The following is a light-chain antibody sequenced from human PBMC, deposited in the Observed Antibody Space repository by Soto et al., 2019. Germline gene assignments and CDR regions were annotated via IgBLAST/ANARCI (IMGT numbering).Light chain of an antibody. Sequence: AVRMTQSPSSFSASTGDRVTITCRASQGISRYLAWYQQKPGKAPKLLIYAASTLQSGVPSRFSGSGSRTHFTLTISCLQSEDFATYSCQQYYSYPRTFGQGTKVESK. J-gene: IGKJ1*01. V-gene: IGKV1-8*01. CDR1: QGISRY. CDR2: AAS. CDR3: QQYYSYPRT.